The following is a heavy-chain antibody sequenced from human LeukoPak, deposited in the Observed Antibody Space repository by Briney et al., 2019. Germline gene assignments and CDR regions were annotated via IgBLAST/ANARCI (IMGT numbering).Heavy chain of an antibody. V-gene: IGHV1-18*01. D-gene: IGHD3-10*01. Sequence: ASVKVSCKASGYTFISYGISWVRQAPGQGLEWMGWISGYNGNTNYAQKLQGRVTMTTDTSTSTAYMELRSLRSDDTAVYYCAREYREWVRGVIMPSFYYYYMDVWGKGTTVTVSS. CDR3: AREYREWVRGVIMPSFYYYYMDV. CDR1: GYTFISYG. CDR2: ISGYNGNT. J-gene: IGHJ6*03.